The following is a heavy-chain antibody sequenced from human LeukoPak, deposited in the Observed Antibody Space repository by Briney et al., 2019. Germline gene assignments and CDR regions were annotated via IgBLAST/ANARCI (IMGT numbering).Heavy chain of an antibody. D-gene: IGHD5/OR15-5a*01. CDR3: ARTPVSYWHFDL. CDR1: GGSISSGDYY. Sequence: PSETLSLTCTVSGGSISSGDYYWSWIRQPPGKGLEWIGYIYYSGSTNYNPSLKSRVTISVDTSKNQFSLKLSSVTAADTAVYYCARTPVSYWHFDLWGRGTLVTVSS. CDR2: IYYSGST. V-gene: IGHV4-61*08. J-gene: IGHJ2*01.